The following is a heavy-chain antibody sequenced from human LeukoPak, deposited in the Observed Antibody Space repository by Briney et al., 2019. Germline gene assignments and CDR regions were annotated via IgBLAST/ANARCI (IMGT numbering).Heavy chain of an antibody. J-gene: IGHJ4*02. CDR1: GGSFSGYY. CDR2: INHSGST. CDR3: ARGPHY. V-gene: IGHV4-34*01. Sequence: PSETLSLTCAVCGGSFSGYYWSWIRQPPGKGLEWIGEINHSGSTNYNPSLKSRVTISVDTSKNQFSLKLSSVTAADTAVYYCARGPHYWGQGTLVTVSS.